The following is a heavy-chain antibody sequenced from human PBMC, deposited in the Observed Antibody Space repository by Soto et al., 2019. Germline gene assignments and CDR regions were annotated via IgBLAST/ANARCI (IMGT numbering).Heavy chain of an antibody. D-gene: IGHD6-13*01. CDR2: IYSDGTT. Sequence: SLRLSCAASGFTVISNYMSWVRQAPGKGLEWVSVIYSDGTTYYADSVKGRFTISRDNSKNTLFLLMNSLRVEDTAVYYCARPRSTSTWYIGCLDVWGPGTTVTVSS. V-gene: IGHV3-53*01. CDR1: GFTVISNY. J-gene: IGHJ6*02. CDR3: ARPRSTSTWYIGCLDV.